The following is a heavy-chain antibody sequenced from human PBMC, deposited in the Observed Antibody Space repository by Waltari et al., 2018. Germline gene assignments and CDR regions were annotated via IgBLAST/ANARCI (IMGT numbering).Heavy chain of an antibody. CDR2: ISAYNGNT. CDR3: ARRERTMIDYYGMDV. CDR1: GYTFTSYV. Sequence: QVQLGQSGAEVKKPGASGRVSCKASGYTFTSYVISGVRQAPGQGLEWMGWISAYNGNTNYAQKLQGRVTMTTDTSTSTAYMELSSLRSEDTAVYYCARRERTMIDYYGMDVWGQGTTVTVSS. J-gene: IGHJ6*02. V-gene: IGHV1-18*01. D-gene: IGHD3-22*01.